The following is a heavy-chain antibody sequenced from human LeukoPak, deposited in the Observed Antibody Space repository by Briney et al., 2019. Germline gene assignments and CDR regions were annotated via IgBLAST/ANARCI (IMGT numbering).Heavy chain of an antibody. V-gene: IGHV3-23*01. Sequence: GGSLRLSCAASGFTFSSYGMHWVRQAPGKGLEWVSAISGSGGSTYYADSVKGRFTISRDNSKNTLYLQMNSLRAEDTAVYYCAKDLAHYYDSSGYYSYWGQGTLVTVSS. CDR2: ISGSGGST. D-gene: IGHD3-22*01. CDR3: AKDLAHYYDSSGYYSY. J-gene: IGHJ4*02. CDR1: GFTFSSYG.